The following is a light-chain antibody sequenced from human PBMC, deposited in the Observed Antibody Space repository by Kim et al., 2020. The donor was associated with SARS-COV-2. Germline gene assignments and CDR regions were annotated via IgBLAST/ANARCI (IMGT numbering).Light chain of an antibody. J-gene: IGLJ3*02. V-gene: IGLV4-69*01. Sequence: SVKLTCTLSSGHSNYAITWHQQQPEKGPRYLMKLNSDGSHSKGDGIPDRFSGSSAGAERYLTISSLQSEDEADYYCQTWGTGSQWVFGGGTQLTVL. CDR3: QTWGTGSQWV. CDR1: SGHSNYA. CDR2: LNSDGSH.